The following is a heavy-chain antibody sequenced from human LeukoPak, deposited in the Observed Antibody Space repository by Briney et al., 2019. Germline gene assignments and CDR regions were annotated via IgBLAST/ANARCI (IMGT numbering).Heavy chain of an antibody. CDR1: GGSITSGSFY. CDR3: TRTGYSSGYVDY. V-gene: IGHV4-61*02. D-gene: IGHD5-18*01. Sequence: SQTLSLTCIVSGGSITSGSFYWSWIRQPAGKGLEWIGRLHTSGSTNYNPSLKSRVAISVDTSENQFSLKLISVTAADTAVYYCTRTGYSSGYVDYWGQGTLVTVSS. J-gene: IGHJ4*02. CDR2: LHTSGST.